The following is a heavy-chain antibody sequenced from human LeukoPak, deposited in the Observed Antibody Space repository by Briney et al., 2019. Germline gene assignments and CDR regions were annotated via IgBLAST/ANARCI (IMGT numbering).Heavy chain of an antibody. Sequence: GASVKVSCKTSGGSLRNYTISWVRQAPGQGLEWMGGIITIFGTATYAQKFQGRVTITADKSTSTAYMELSSLRSEDTAVYYCARDLGRARNSGILGGYWFDPWGQGTLVTVSS. J-gene: IGHJ5*02. CDR3: ARDLGRARNSGILGGYWFDP. V-gene: IGHV1-69*06. D-gene: IGHD3-10*01. CDR1: GGSLRNYT. CDR2: IITIFGTA.